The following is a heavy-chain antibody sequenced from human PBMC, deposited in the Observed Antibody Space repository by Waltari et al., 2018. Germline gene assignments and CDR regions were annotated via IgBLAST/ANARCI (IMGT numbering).Heavy chain of an antibody. CDR3: ARGGYDILTGDYGMDV. CDR2: IFPIENT. Sequence: HLQLQESGSGLVKPSQTLSLTCAVSGGSISSGGYSWSWIRQPPGKGLEWIGYIFPIENTYYNPSLKSRVTISVDRSKNQFSLNLSSVIAADTAVYYCARGGYDILTGDYGMDVWGQGTTVTVSS. CDR1: GGSISSGGYS. J-gene: IGHJ6*02. D-gene: IGHD3-9*01. V-gene: IGHV4-30-2*01.